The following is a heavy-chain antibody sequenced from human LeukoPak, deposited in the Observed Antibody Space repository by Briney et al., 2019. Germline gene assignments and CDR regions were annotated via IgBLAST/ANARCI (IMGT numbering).Heavy chain of an antibody. V-gene: IGHV1-46*01. J-gene: IGHJ3*02. CDR1: GYIFTNYY. CDR2: INPGGGST. Sequence: ASVKVSCKAAGYIFTNYYLHWVRQAPGQGLEWMGIINPGGGSTSYAQKFQGRVTMTRDTSTSTVYMELTSLRSDDTAVYYCARETVTTFNAFDIWGQGTMVTVSS. CDR3: ARETVTTFNAFDI. D-gene: IGHD4-17*01.